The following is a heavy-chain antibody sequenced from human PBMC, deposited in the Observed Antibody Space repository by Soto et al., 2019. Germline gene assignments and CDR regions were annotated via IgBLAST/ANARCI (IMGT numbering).Heavy chain of an antibody. CDR1: GYTFTSYY. CDR2: INPSGGST. J-gene: IGHJ6*02. D-gene: IGHD2-2*01. V-gene: IGHV1-46*01. Sequence: VKVSCKASGYTFTSYYMHWVRQAPGQGLEWMGIINPSGGSTSYAQKFQGRVTMTRDTSTSTVYMELSSLRSEDTAVYYCAREAIVVVPAAMFYYYGMDVWGQGTTVTVSS. CDR3: AREAIVVVPAAMFYYYGMDV.